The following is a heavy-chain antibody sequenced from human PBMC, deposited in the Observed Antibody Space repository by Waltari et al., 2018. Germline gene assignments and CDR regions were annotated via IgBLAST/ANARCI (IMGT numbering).Heavy chain of an antibody. CDR3: APHQGRFFACTS. Sequence: QVQLVQSGAEVKKPGASVTVSCKVSGYTPTELSMPWRRQAPGKGLDWMGVFDPEDGETIYAQKSRGRVPMTEDTSTDPASMGLGSLRFEDPALYSCAPHQGRFFACTSWAQGPLVTVPP. CDR2: FDPEDGET. V-gene: IGHV1-24*01. D-gene: IGHD3-9*01. CDR1: GYTPTELS. J-gene: IGHJ4*02.